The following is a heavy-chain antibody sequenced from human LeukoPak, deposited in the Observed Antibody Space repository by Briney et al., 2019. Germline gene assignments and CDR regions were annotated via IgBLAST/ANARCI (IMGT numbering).Heavy chain of an antibody. D-gene: IGHD4-17*01. CDR2: RNGGST. CDR1: GFTFDEYG. CDR3: ARDYPTTVTTAVGDYYYYYMDV. J-gene: IGHJ6*03. Sequence: PGGSLRLSCAASGFTFDEYGMSWVRQAPGKGLEWVSGRNGGSTGYAGSVKGRFTISRDNAKNALYLQMNSLRAEDTAVYFCARDYPTTVTTAVGDYYYYYMDVWGKGTTVTVSS. V-gene: IGHV3-20*04.